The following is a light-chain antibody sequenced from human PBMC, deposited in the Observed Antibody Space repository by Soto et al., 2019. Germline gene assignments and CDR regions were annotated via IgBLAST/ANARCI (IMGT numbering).Light chain of an antibody. CDR3: QQYLITPWT. V-gene: IGKV3D-20*01. CDR2: DAS. Sequence: EIVLTQSPATLSLSPGERATLSCRASQSVSSYLAWYQQKPGLAPRLLIYDASSRATGIPDRFSGSGSGTDFTLTISRLEPEDFAVYYCQQYLITPWTFGQGTKVDIK. CDR1: QSVSSY. J-gene: IGKJ1*01.